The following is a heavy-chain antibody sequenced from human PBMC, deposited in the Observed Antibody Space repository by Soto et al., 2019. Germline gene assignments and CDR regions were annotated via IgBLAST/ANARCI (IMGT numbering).Heavy chain of an antibody. D-gene: IGHD3-10*01. V-gene: IGHV4-39*01. Sequence: PSETLSLTCTVSGGSIRESGLYWGWIRQSPGKGLEWIGSIFFSGRTHYNPSLKSRVSISIDASKNQFSLNVISVTAADTGVYYCARGGASSRYFDYWGQGILVTVSS. CDR1: GGSIRESGLY. CDR2: IFFSGRT. CDR3: ARGGASSRYFDY. J-gene: IGHJ4*02.